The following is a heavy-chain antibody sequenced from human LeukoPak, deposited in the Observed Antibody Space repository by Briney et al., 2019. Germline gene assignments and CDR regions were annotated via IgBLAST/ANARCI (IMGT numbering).Heavy chain of an antibody. CDR3: ARQHWPDKFVDF. V-gene: IGHV1-2*02. CDR2: IDPNSAGTNT. Sequence: GASVKVSSKGSGHTFTCSYVHWVRHAPDQGLEWMGWIDPNSAGTNTNYAQKFQDRVTFTRGASVSAAYMELSRLTTDDTAVYYCARQHWPDKFVDFWGQGTLVTVSS. CDR1: GHTFTCSY. J-gene: IGHJ4*02. D-gene: IGHD1-1*01.